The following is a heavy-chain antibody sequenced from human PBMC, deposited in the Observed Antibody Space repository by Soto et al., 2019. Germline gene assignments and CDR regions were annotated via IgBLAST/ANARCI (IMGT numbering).Heavy chain of an antibody. CDR3: AKGLFGVVIPAPLGYYGMDV. D-gene: IGHD3-3*01. CDR2: ISSSSSTI. J-gene: IGHJ6*02. CDR1: GFTFSSYS. Sequence: GGSLRLSCAASGFTFSSYSMNWVRQAPGKGLEWVSYISSSSSTINYAESVKGRFTISRDNAKNSLYLQMNSLRAEDTAVYYCAKGLFGVVIPAPLGYYGMDVWGQGTTVTSP. V-gene: IGHV3-48*01.